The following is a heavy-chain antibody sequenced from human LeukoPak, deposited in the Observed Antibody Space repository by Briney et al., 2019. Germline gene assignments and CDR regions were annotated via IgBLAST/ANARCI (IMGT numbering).Heavy chain of an antibody. Sequence: SETLSLTCTVSGGSISSYYWSWIRQPPGKGLEWIGYIYYSGSTKYNPSLKSRVTISVDTSKNQFSLKLRSVTAADTAVYYCARGARAGYNLEPFDYWGQGTLVTVSS. V-gene: IGHV4-59*08. CDR2: IYYSGST. D-gene: IGHD5-24*01. CDR3: ARGARAGYNLEPFDY. J-gene: IGHJ4*02. CDR1: GGSISSYY.